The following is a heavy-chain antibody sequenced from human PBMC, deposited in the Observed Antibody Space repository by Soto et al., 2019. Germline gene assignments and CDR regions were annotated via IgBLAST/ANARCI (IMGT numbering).Heavy chain of an antibody. V-gene: IGHV1-18*01. CDR1: GYTFTSYG. CDR2: ISAYNGNT. Sequence: GASVKVSCKASGYTFTSYGISWVRQAPGQGLEWMGWISAYNGNTNYAQKLQGRVTMTTDTSTSTAYMELRSLRSDDTAVYYCARDWSDDMIAAAGPAWGQGTLVTVSS. D-gene: IGHD6-13*01. CDR3: ARDWSDDMIAAAGPA. J-gene: IGHJ5*02.